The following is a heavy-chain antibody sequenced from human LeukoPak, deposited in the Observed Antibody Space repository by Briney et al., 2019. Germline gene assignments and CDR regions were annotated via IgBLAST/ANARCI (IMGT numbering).Heavy chain of an antibody. J-gene: IGHJ4*02. CDR2: IWYDGSNK. Sequence: GGSLRLSCAASGFTFSSYGMHWVRRAPGKGLEWVAVIWYDGSNKYYVDSVKGRFTISRDNSKNTLYLQMNSLRAEDTAVYYCARDQNEGYGDYFYYFDYWGQGTLVTVSS. CDR1: GFTFSSYG. V-gene: IGHV3-33*01. CDR3: ARDQNEGYGDYFYYFDY. D-gene: IGHD4-17*01.